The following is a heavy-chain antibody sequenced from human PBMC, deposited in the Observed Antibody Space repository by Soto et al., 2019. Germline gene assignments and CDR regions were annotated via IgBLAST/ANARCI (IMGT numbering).Heavy chain of an antibody. V-gene: IGHV4-31*03. D-gene: IGHD3-10*01. CDR1: GGSISSGGYY. J-gene: IGHJ3*02. CDR3: AREPLFGELSPGAFDI. Sequence: QVQLQESGPGLVKPSQTLSLTCTVSGGSISSGGYYWSWIRQHPGKGLEWIGYIYYSGSTYYNPSPKSRVTISVDTSKNQFSLKLSSVTAADTAVYYCAREPLFGELSPGAFDIWGQGTMVTVSS. CDR2: IYYSGST.